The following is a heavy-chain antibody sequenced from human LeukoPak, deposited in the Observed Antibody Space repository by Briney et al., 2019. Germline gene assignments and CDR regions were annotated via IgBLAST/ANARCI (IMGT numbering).Heavy chain of an antibody. CDR2: ISYDGSNK. CDR3: ARAVWQQLVDY. J-gene: IGHJ4*02. Sequence: GGSLRLSCAASGCTFSSYAMHWVRQAPGKGLEWVAVISYDGSNKYYADSVKGRFTISRDNSKNTLYLQMNSLRAEDTAVYYCARAVWQQLVDYWGQGTLVTVSS. V-gene: IGHV3-30-3*01. CDR1: GCTFSSYA. D-gene: IGHD6-13*01.